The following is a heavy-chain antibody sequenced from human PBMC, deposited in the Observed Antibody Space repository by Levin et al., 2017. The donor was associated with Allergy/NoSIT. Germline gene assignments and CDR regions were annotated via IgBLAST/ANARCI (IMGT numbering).Heavy chain of an antibody. CDR3: ARGRGLYCTSTDCYKTEFDP. D-gene: IGHD2-2*02. J-gene: IGHJ5*02. CDR2: IYYSGTT. CDR1: GGSLSSGVYS. Sequence: PSETLSLTCAVSGGSLSSGVYSWSWIRQPPGKGLEWIGYIYYSGTTYYNPSLRSRVTISLDRSKNHFSLKLSSVTAADTAVYFCARGRGLYCTSTDCYKTEFDPWGQGTLVTVSS. V-gene: IGHV4-30-2*01.